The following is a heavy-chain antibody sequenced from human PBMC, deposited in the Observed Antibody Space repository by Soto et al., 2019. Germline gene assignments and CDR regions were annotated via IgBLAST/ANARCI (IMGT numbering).Heavy chain of an antibody. CDR3: ARDIQPRRDGYNSFDY. D-gene: IGHD5-12*01. V-gene: IGHV1-69*06. CDR2: IIPIFGTA. J-gene: IGHJ4*02. Sequence: SVKVSCKASGGTFSSYAISWVRQAPGQGLEWMGGIIPIFGTANYAQKFQGRVTITADKSTSTAYMELSSLRSEDTAVYYCARDIQPRRDGYNSFDYWGQGTLVTVSS. CDR1: GGTFSSYA.